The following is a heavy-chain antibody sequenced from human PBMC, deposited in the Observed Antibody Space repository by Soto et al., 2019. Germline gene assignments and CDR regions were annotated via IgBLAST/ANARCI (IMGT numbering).Heavy chain of an antibody. Sequence: EVQLLESGGGLVQPGGSLRLSCAASGFTFSSYAMSWVRQAPGKGLEWVSAISGSGGSTYYADSVKGRFTISRDNSKNTLYLKMNSLRAEDTAVYYCAKDPVDGDYIYWYFDLWGRGTLVTVSS. J-gene: IGHJ2*01. CDR3: AKDPVDGDYIYWYFDL. V-gene: IGHV3-23*01. CDR1: GFTFSSYA. D-gene: IGHD4-17*01. CDR2: ISGSGGST.